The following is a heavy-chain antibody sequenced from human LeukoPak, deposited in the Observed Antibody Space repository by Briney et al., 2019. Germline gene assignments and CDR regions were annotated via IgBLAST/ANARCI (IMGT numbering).Heavy chain of an antibody. CDR2: IYYSGST. V-gene: IGHV4-59*01. J-gene: IGHJ4*02. D-gene: IGHD3-10*01. Sequence: SETLSLTCTVSGGSISSYYWSWIRQPPGKGLEWIGYIYYSGSTNYNPSLKSRVTISVDTSKNQFSLKLSSVTAADTAVYYCASAVGYYGSGAFDYWGQGTLVTVSS. CDR3: ASAVGYYGSGAFDY. CDR1: GGSISSYY.